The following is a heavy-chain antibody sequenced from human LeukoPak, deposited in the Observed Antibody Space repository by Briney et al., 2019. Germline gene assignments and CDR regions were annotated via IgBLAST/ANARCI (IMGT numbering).Heavy chain of an antibody. CDR1: GGSNSSYY. D-gene: IGHD4-23*01. J-gene: IGHJ4*02. CDR3: ARWGTTVVTLIYY. CDR2: IYYSGST. V-gene: IGHV4-59*08. Sequence: SETLSLTCTVSGGSNSSYYWSWIRQPPGKGLEWIGYIYYSGSTNYNPSLKSRVTISVDTSKNQFSLKLSSVTAADTAVYYCARWGTTVVTLIYYSGQGALVTVSS.